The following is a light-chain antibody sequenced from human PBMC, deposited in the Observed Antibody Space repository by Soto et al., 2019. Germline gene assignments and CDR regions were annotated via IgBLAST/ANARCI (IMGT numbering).Light chain of an antibody. CDR1: QIVSSN. CDR3: QQYNDWPPIT. J-gene: IGKJ5*01. V-gene: IGKV3-15*01. Sequence: EIVMTQSPATLSVSPGERATLSCRASQIVSSNLAWYQQKPGQAPRVLISDASTRATLIPARFSGSGSGTEFTLTISSLQSEDFAVYYCQQYNDWPPITFGQGTRLEI. CDR2: DAS.